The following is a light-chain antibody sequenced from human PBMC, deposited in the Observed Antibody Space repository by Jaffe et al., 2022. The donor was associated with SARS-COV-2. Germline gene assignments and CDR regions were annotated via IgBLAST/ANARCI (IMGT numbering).Light chain of an antibody. V-gene: IGKV3-15*01. Sequence: EIVMTQSPATLSVSPGERATLSCRASQSVDSNLAWYQQKPGQAPRVLIYSASTRASGIPDRFSGSGSGTEFTLTISSLQSEDFAVYYCQQYDEWLITFGQGTRLEIK. J-gene: IGKJ5*01. CDR2: SAS. CDR1: QSVDSN. CDR3: QQYDEWLIT.